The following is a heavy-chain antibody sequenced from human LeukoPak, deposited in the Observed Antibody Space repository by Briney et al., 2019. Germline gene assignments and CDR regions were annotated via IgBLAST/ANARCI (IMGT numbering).Heavy chain of an antibody. V-gene: IGHV3-15*01. CDR2: IKSKTDGGTT. J-gene: IGHJ4*02. CDR1: GFTFSNAW. CDR3: ATDPGKHYGDYEDY. D-gene: IGHD4-17*01. Sequence: GGSLRLSCAASGFTFSNAWMGWVRQAPGKGLEWVGRIKSKTDGGTTDYAAPVKGRFTISRDDSKNTLYLQMNSLKTEDTAVYYCATDPGKHYGDYEDYWGQGTLVTVSS.